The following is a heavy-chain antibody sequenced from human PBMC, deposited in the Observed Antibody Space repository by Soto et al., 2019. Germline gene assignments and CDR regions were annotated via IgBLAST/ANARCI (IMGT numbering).Heavy chain of an antibody. D-gene: IGHD3-9*01. CDR1: GGSISSGGYY. CDR3: ARGAFSGLRYFDWLPNFDY. J-gene: IGHJ4*02. V-gene: IGHV4-31*03. CDR2: IYYSGST. Sequence: QVQLQESGPGLVKPSQTLSLTCTVSGGSISSGGYYWSWIRQHPGKGLEWIGYIYYSGSTYYNPSLKSRVTISVDTSKNQFSLKLSSVTAADTAVYYCARGAFSGLRYFDWLPNFDYWGQGTLVTVSS.